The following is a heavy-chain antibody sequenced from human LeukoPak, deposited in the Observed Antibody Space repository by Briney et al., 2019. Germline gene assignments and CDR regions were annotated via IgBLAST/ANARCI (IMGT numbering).Heavy chain of an antibody. Sequence: PGGSLRLSCAASEFIVSRNYMNWVRQDPGKGLEWVSVIYRSGTTYYTDSVKGRFTISRDNSKNTLYLLMNSLRADDTAVYYCARGDDYFDYWGQGTLVTVSS. CDR1: EFIVSRNY. V-gene: IGHV3-53*01. CDR2: IYRSGTT. CDR3: ARGDDYFDY. J-gene: IGHJ4*02.